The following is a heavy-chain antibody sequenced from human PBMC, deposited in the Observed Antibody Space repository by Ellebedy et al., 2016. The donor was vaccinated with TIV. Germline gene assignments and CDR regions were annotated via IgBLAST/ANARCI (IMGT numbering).Heavy chain of an antibody. CDR1: GFTFSTYA. CDR2: VSGSGGST. D-gene: IGHD4-23*01. J-gene: IGHJ4*02. V-gene: IGHV3-23*01. CDR3: AKSLYGGNSV. Sequence: GESLKISXAASGFTFSTYAMSWVRQAPGKGLECVSAVSGSGGSTSYADSVKGRFTISRDNSKNTLYLQMNSLRVEDTAIHYCAKSLYGGNSVWGQGTLVTVSS.